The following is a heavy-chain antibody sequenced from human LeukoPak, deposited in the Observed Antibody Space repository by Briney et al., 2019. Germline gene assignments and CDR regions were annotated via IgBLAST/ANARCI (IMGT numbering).Heavy chain of an antibody. CDR1: CGSISSYY. CDR3: ARSSITIFGVLYYFDY. V-gene: IGHV4-4*07. J-gene: IGHJ4*02. D-gene: IGHD3-3*01. Sequence: PSETLSLTCTVSCGSISSYYWSWIRQPAGKGLEWIGRIYTSGSTNYNPSLKSRVTMSVDTSKNQFSLKLSSVTAADTAVYYCARSSITIFGVLYYFDYWGQGTLVTVSS. CDR2: IYTSGST.